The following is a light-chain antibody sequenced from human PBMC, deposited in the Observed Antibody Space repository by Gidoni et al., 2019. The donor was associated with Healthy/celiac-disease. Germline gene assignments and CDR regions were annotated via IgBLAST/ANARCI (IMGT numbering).Light chain of an antibody. CDR2: QDS. CDR3: QEWDSSTLYV. V-gene: IGLV3-1*01. Sequence: SYELTPPPSVSVSPGQTASLTCSGDKLGDKYACWYQQKPGQSPVLVIYQDSKRPSGVPARFSGSNSGNTATLTISGTQDMDEDDYDGQEWDSSTLYVFGTGTKVTVL. CDR1: KLGDKY. J-gene: IGLJ1*01.